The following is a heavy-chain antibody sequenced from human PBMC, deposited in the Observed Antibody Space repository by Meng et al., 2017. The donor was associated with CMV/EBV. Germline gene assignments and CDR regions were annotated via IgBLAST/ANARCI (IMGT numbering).Heavy chain of an antibody. J-gene: IGHJ4*02. CDR2: ISSSGSTI. V-gene: IGHV3-48*03. CDR1: GFTFSSYE. Sequence: GGSLRLSCAASGFTFSSYEMNWVRQAPGKGLEWVSYISSSGSTIYYADSVKGRFTISRDNAKNSLYLQMNSLRAEDTAVYYCARGDYGDYVNDYWGQGTLVTVSS. D-gene: IGHD4-17*01. CDR3: ARGDYGDYVNDY.